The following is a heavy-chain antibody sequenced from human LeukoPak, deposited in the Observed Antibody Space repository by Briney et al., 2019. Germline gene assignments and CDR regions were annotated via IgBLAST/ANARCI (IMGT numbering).Heavy chain of an antibody. D-gene: IGHD5-12*01. J-gene: IGHJ4*02. CDR2: IKHDGSEK. V-gene: IGHV3-7*05. CDR1: GFTFSIYW. CDR3: ARVLGYSGYDLAY. Sequence: GGSLRLSCAASGFTFSIYWMTWVRQAPGKGLEWVANIKHDGSEKYYVDSMKGRFTISRDNAKNSLYLQMNSLRAEDAAVYYCARVLGYSGYDLAYWGQGTLVTVSS.